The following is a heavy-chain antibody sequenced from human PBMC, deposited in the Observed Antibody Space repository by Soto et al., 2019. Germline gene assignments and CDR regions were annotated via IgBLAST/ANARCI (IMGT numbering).Heavy chain of an antibody. J-gene: IGHJ4*02. CDR1: DDSINSDKYY. Sequence: QLQLQESGPGLVKPSETLSLTCSVSDDSINSDKYYWGWIRQPPGKGLEWIGSIYYRGNAYYNPSPQNRVTISQDKSKSKFSLKLNSVTAADSAVYFCARLEGLATISYYFDFWGPGALVTVSS. CDR3: ARLEGLATISYYFDF. D-gene: IGHD3-9*01. V-gene: IGHV4-39*01. CDR2: IYYRGNA.